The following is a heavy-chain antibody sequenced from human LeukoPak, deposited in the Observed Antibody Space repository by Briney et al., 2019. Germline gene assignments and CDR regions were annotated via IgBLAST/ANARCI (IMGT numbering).Heavy chain of an antibody. J-gene: IGHJ5*02. CDR3: AKAVSGYPNWFDP. CDR2: ISYDGSNK. V-gene: IGHV3-30-3*01. D-gene: IGHD3-3*01. CDR1: GFTFSSYA. Sequence: PGGSLRLSCAASGFTFSSYAMHWVRLAPGKGLEWVAVISYDGSNKYYADSVKGRFTISRDSSKNTLYLQMNSLRAEDTAVYYCAKAVSGYPNWFDPWGQGTLVTVSS.